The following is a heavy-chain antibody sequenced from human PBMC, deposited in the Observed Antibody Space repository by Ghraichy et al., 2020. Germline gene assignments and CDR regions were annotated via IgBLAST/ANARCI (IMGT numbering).Heavy chain of an antibody. V-gene: IGHV1-2*02. CDR3: ASDYSNYEHAFDI. CDR2: INPNSGGT. D-gene: IGHD4-11*01. J-gene: IGHJ3*02. Sequence: ASVKVSCKASGYTFTGYYMHWVRQTPGQGLEYMGWINPNSGGTNYAQKFQGRVTMTRDTSISTAYMELSRLRSDDTAMYYCASDYSNYEHAFDIWGQGTMVTVSS. CDR1: GYTFTGYY.